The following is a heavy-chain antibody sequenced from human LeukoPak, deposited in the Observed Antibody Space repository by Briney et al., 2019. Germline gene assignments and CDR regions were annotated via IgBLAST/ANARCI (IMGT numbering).Heavy chain of an antibody. CDR1: GFTFSSYW. CDR3: AKDCSGGSCYDY. CDR2: IKQDGSEK. J-gene: IGHJ4*02. Sequence: GGSLRLSCAASGFTFSSYWMSWVRQAPGKGLEWVANIKQDGSEKYYVDSVKGRFTISRDNAKNSLYLQMNSLRAEDTALYYCAKDCSGGSCYDYWGQGTLVTVSS. D-gene: IGHD2-15*01. V-gene: IGHV3-7*03.